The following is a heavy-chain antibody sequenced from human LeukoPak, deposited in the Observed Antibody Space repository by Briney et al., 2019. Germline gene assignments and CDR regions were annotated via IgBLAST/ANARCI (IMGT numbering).Heavy chain of an antibody. V-gene: IGHV3-30*02. Sequence: GGSLRLSCAASGFTFSSYGMHWVRQAPGKGLEWVAFVRYDGSNKCYADSVKGRFTISRDSSKNTLYLQMNSLRPEDTAVYYCAKGRGQSYPHYYFDSWGQGTLVTVSS. D-gene: IGHD5-18*01. CDR3: AKGRGQSYPHYYFDS. CDR2: VRYDGSNK. CDR1: GFTFSSYG. J-gene: IGHJ4*02.